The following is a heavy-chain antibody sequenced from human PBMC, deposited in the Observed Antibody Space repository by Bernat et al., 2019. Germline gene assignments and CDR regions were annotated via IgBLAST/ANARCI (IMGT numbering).Heavy chain of an antibody. CDR1: GYTFTAYC. CDR3: ARGARNYYASESRFDP. J-gene: IGHJ5*02. D-gene: IGHD3-10*01. V-gene: IGHV1-2*02. Sequence: QVQLVQSGAEVKTPGASVKVSCKASGYTFTAYCTHWVRQAPGQGLEWMGWINPNTGGTNFAQNFQGRVTMTRDTSISTTYMELSSLRSDDTALYYCARGARNYYASESRFDPWGQGTLVTVSS. CDR2: INPNTGGT.